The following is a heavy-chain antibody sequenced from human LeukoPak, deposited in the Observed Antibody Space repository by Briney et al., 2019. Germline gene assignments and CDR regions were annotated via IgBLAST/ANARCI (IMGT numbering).Heavy chain of an antibody. CDR3: ATLSNAWAIDY. CDR2: INEDGSEK. Sequence: PGGSLRLSCAASGFTFSNSWMTWVRQAPGKGLEWVAHINEDGSEKYYVDPVTGRFIISRDNTKKSLYLQMSSLRAEDTAVYYCATLSNAWAIDYWGEGTPVSASP. J-gene: IGHJ4*02. D-gene: IGHD2-2*01. V-gene: IGHV3-7*05. CDR1: GFTFSNSW.